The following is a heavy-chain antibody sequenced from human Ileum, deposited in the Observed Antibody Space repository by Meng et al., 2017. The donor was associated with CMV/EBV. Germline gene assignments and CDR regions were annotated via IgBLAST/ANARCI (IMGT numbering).Heavy chain of an antibody. J-gene: IGHJ5*02. D-gene: IGHD4-17*01. V-gene: IGHV4-31*03. CDR2: IYYSGST. Sequence: QLHESGPGLVNPSQTLSLTCSVSGGSISSGGFYWSWSRQHPGKGLEWIGYIYYSGSTYYNPSLRNRVAISIDTSKNQFSLKLTSVTAADTAVYFCARTNYGDYNWFDPWGQGTLVTVSS. CDR3: ARTNYGDYNWFDP. CDR1: GGSISSGGFY.